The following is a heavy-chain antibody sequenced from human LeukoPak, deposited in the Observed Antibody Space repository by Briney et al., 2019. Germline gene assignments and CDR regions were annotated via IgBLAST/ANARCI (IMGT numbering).Heavy chain of an antibody. V-gene: IGHV3-13*01. J-gene: IGHJ6*02. Sequence: GGFLRLSCAASGFTFSSYDMHWVRQVIGEGLQWVSGIGTAADTYYVGSVKGRFTISRENAKNSLYLQMNNLRAGDTAVYYCARASACGAPSCNLHLGFYYGFDVWGQGTTVTVSS. CDR3: ARASACGAPSCNLHLGFYYGFDV. D-gene: IGHD2-21*01. CDR2: IGTAADT. CDR1: GFTFSSYD.